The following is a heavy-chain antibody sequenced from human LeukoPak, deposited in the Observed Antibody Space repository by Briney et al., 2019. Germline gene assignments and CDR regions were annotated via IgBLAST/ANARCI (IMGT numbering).Heavy chain of an antibody. D-gene: IGHD3-16*01. CDR2: IYYSGSI. CDR3: ARVAMRGTPHFDY. J-gene: IGHJ4*02. CDR1: GGSISSYY. V-gene: IGHV4-59*01. Sequence: SETLSLTCTVSGGSISSYYWSWIRQPPGKGLEWIGYIYYSGSINYNPSLKSRVTISVDTSKNQFSLKLSSVTAADTAVYYCARVAMRGTPHFDYWGQGTLVTVSS.